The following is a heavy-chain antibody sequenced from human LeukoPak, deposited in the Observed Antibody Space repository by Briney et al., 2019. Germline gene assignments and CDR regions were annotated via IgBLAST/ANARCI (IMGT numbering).Heavy chain of an antibody. J-gene: IGHJ6*02. CDR2: TYYRSKWYN. CDR3: ARDTHSSGWYIGWGYYYYYGMDV. Sequence: SQTLSLTCAISGDSVSSNSAAWNWIRQSPSRGLEWLGRTYYRSKWYNDYAVSVKSRITINPDTSKSQFSLQLNSVTPEDTAVYYCARDTHSSGWYIGWGYYYYYGMDVWGQGTTVTVSS. CDR1: GDSVSSNSAA. V-gene: IGHV6-1*01. D-gene: IGHD6-19*01.